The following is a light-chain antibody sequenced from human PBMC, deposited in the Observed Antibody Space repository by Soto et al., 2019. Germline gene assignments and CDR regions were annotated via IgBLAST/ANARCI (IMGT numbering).Light chain of an antibody. CDR2: GAS. CDR3: QQYGSPWWT. J-gene: IGKJ1*01. V-gene: IGKV3-20*01. CDR1: QSVSSNY. Sequence: DSVLTQSPGTLSLSPGERATLSCRASQSVSSNYLAWYQQKPGQAPRLLIFGASSRATGIPDRFGGSGSGTDFTLTISRLEPEDFAVYYCQQYGSPWWTFGQGTKVDIK.